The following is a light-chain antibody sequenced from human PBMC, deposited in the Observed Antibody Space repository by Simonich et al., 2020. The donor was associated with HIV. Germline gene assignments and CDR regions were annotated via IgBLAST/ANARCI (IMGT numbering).Light chain of an antibody. V-gene: IGLV2-23*01. CDR1: SGDVGNYNL. J-gene: IGLJ3*02. Sequence: QSALTQPRSVSGSPGQSVTISCTGTSGDVGNYNLVSWYQQHPGKAPKLMIYEGNKRPSGVSNRFSGSKSGNTASLTISGLQAEDEADYYCCSYAGSSTLVFGGGTKLTVL. CDR3: CSYAGSSTLV. CDR2: EGN.